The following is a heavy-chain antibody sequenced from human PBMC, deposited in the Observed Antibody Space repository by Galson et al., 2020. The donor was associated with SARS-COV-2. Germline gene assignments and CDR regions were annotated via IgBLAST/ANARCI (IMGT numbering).Heavy chain of an antibody. J-gene: IGHJ4*02. Sequence: GGSLRLSCAASGFTFNNYGVHWVRQAPGKGLEWVAVIWYDGSNKYYADSVKGRFTISRDNSKNTLYLQMNSLRAEDTAVYYCARDPTGGNGYFDYWGQGTLVTVSS. V-gene: IGHV3-33*01. CDR1: GFTFNNYG. CDR3: ARDPTGGNGYFDY. CDR2: IWYDGSNK. D-gene: IGHD3-16*01.